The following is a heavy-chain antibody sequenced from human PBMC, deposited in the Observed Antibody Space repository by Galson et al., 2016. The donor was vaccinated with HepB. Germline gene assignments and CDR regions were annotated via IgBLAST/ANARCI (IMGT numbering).Heavy chain of an antibody. J-gene: IGHJ4*02. D-gene: IGHD1-1*01. V-gene: IGHV3-23*01. CDR1: GFVFSNLG. CDR2: ISTRRTT. CDR3: AKERLVRRIFNH. Sequence: LSCAASGFVFSNLGLSWVRQAPGKGLEWVASISTRRTTYYSDSVQGRFTISRDNSNNTLYLQMNGLRAEDTAVYYCAKERLVRRIFNHWGQGTLLTVSS.